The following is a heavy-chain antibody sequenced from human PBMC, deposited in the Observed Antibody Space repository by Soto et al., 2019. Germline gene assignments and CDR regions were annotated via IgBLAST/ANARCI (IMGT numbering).Heavy chain of an antibody. Sequence: ASVKVSCKASGYTFTGYYMHWVRQAPGQGLEWMGWINPNSGGTNYAQKFQGRVTMTRDTSISTAYMELSRPRSDETAVYYCARDHSRYGLNGMDVWGQGNTVNVS. D-gene: IGHD5-12*01. CDR1: GYTFTGYY. V-gene: IGHV1-2*02. J-gene: IGHJ6*02. CDR2: INPNSGGT. CDR3: ARDHSRYGLNGMDV.